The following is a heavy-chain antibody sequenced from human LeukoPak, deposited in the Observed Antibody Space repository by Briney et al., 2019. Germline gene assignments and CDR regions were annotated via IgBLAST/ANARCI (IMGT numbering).Heavy chain of an antibody. Sequence: GGSLRLSCAASGFTFSSYAMSWVRQAPGKGLEWVSAISGSGGSTYYADSVKGRFTISRDNSKNTLYLQMNSLRAEDTAVYYCAKEKRSRNYYDSSGYFDYWGQGTLVTVFS. J-gene: IGHJ4*02. CDR1: GFTFSSYA. D-gene: IGHD3-22*01. V-gene: IGHV3-23*01. CDR3: AKEKRSRNYYDSSGYFDY. CDR2: ISGSGGST.